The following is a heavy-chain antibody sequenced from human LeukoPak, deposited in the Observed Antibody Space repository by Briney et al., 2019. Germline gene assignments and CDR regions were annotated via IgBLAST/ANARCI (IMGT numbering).Heavy chain of an antibody. CDR3: AREYQQNYYYYYGMDV. V-gene: IGHV1-8*01. J-gene: IGHJ6*02. D-gene: IGHD2-2*01. CDR1: GYTFTSYD. Sequence: ASVKVSCKASGYTFTSYDINWVRPATGQGLEWMGWMNPNSGNTGYAQKFQGRVTMTRNTSISTAYMELSSLRSEDTAVYYCAREYQQNYYYYYGMDVWGQGTTVTVSS. CDR2: MNPNSGNT.